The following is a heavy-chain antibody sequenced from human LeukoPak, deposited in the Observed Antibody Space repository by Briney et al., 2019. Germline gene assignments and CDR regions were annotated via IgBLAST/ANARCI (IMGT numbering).Heavy chain of an antibody. Sequence: ASVKVSCKASGYTFTSYGITWVRQAPGQGLEWMGRINPNSGGTNYAQKFQGRVTMTRDTSISTAYMELSRLRSDDTAVYYCARLGATVRGFDYWGQGTLVTVSS. V-gene: IGHV1-2*06. CDR1: GYTFTSYG. CDR2: INPNSGGT. D-gene: IGHD4-11*01. J-gene: IGHJ4*02. CDR3: ARLGATVRGFDY.